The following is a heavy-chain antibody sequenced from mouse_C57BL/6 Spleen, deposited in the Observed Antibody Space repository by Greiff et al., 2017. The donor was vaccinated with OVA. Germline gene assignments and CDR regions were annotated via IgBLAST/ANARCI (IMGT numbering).Heavy chain of an antibody. CDR3: VTGTRYYAMDY. V-gene: IGHV10-1*01. D-gene: IGHD4-1*01. CDR1: GFSFNTYA. J-gene: IGHJ4*01. Sequence: EVKVEESGGGLVQPKGSLKLSCAASGFSFNTYAMNWVRQAPGKGLEWVARIRSKSNNYATYYADSVKDRFTISRDDSESMLYLQMNNLKTEDTAMYYCVTGTRYYAMDYWGQGTSVTVSS. CDR2: IRSKSNNYAT.